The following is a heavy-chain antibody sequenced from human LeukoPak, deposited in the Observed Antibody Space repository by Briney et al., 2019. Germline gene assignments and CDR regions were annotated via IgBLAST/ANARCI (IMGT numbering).Heavy chain of an antibody. CDR1: GGSFSGYY. Sequence: SETLSLTCAVYGGSFSGYYWSWIRQPPGKGLEWIGEINHSGSTNYNPSLKSRVTISVDTSKNQFSLKLSSVTAADTAVYYCARGVTSGWELLYYFDYWGQGTLVTVSS. CDR2: INHSGST. CDR3: ARGVTSGWELLYYFDY. J-gene: IGHJ4*02. D-gene: IGHD1-26*01. V-gene: IGHV4-34*01.